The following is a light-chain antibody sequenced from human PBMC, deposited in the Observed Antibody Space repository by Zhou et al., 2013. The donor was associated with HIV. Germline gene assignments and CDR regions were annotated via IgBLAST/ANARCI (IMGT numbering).Light chain of an antibody. CDR2: SAS. V-gene: IGKV3-11*01. CDR3: QQRSNWYT. Sequence: ERVMTQSPATLSVSPGERATLSCRASQSVSSNLAWYQQKPGQAPRLLIYSASTRATGIPARFTGSGSGTFFTLTISSLEPEDFAVYYCQQRSNWYTFGQGTKVEIK. CDR1: QSVSSN. J-gene: IGKJ2*01.